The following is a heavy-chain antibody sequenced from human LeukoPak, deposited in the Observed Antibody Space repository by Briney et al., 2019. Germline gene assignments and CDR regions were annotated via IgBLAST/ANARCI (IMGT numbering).Heavy chain of an antibody. CDR1: GYPFSSFG. J-gene: IGHJ5*02. CDR2: IIPIFGTA. D-gene: IGHD6-19*01. Sequence: SVKVSCKASGYPFSSFGITWVRQAPGQGLEWMGRIIPIFGTANYAQQFQGRVTITTDESTSTAYMELSSLRSEDTAVYYCASSPVVYSSGWYGGSQSNWFDPWGQGTLVTVSS. CDR3: ASSPVVYSSGWYGGSQSNWFDP. V-gene: IGHV1-69*05.